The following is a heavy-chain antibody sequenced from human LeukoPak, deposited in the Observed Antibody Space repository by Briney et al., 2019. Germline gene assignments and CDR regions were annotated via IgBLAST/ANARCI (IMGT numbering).Heavy chain of an antibody. CDR3: TSWGDTTAEYFQR. V-gene: IGHV3-7*01. D-gene: IGHD2-21*02. CDR2: INPDGRDT. J-gene: IGHJ1*01. CDR1: GFTFNRCW. Sequence: GGSLRLSCVVSGFTFNRCWMNWVRQAPGKGLEWVAHINPDGRDTYYVDSVKGRFTISRDNAQNSVYLQMNSLRVEDTAVYYCTSWGDTTAEYFQRWGQGTLVTVSS.